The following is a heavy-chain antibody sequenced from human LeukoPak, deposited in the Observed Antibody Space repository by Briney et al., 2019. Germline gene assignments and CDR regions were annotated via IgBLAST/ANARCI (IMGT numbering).Heavy chain of an antibody. V-gene: IGHV3-7*04. J-gene: IGHJ4*02. CDR2: IKHDGTEQ. D-gene: IGHD6-13*01. Sequence: GGSLRLSCAASGFIFSSHWMSWVRQAPGKGLEWVANIKHDGTEQYFVDSVKGRFTISRDNAKNSLFLQMNSLRAEGTAVYYCARSYSRVGFDFWGQGTLVTVSS. CDR3: ARSYSRVGFDF. CDR1: GFIFSSHW.